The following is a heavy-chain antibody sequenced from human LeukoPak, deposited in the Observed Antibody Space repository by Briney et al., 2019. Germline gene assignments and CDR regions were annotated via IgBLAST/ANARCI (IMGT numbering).Heavy chain of an antibody. CDR1: GYTFTDYY. J-gene: IGHJ4*02. CDR3: ATDRPSDSSGYNC. V-gene: IGHV1-69-2*01. CDR2: VDPEDGET. Sequence: ASVKIPCKVSGYTFTDYYMHWVQQAPGKGLEWMGLVDPEDGETIYAEKFQGRVTITADTSTDTAYMELSSLRSEDTAVYYCATDRPSDSSGYNCWGQGTLVTVSS. D-gene: IGHD3-22*01.